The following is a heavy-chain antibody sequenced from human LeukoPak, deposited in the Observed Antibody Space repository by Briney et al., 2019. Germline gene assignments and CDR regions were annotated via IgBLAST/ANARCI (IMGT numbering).Heavy chain of an antibody. CDR3: AKLAKYFYGSETYYFFEH. D-gene: IGHD3-10*01. CDR1: GFSSTTYW. J-gene: IGHJ4*02. Sequence: GESLRLSCAASGFSSTTYWMGWVRQAPGKGLEWVANIKQDGTEKYYVDSVKGRFTISRDNAKNSLYLQMNSLRVDDTAVYYCAKLAKYFYGSETYYFFEHWGQGTPVTASS. V-gene: IGHV3-7*01. CDR2: IKQDGTEK.